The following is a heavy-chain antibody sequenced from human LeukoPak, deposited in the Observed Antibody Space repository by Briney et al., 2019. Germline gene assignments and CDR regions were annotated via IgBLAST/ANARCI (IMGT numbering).Heavy chain of an antibody. V-gene: IGHV3-66*01. CDR3: ARDATYCSDGTCYSGKIDY. J-gene: IGHJ4*02. CDR1: GFTVSSNY. Sequence: GGSLRLSCAASGFTVSSNYMNWVRQAPGKGLEWVSVIYSGGTTYYADSVKGRFTISRDDSKNTLYLQMNSLRAEDTAVYYCARDATYCSDGTCYSGKIDYWGQGTLVTVSP. D-gene: IGHD2-15*01. CDR2: IYSGGTT.